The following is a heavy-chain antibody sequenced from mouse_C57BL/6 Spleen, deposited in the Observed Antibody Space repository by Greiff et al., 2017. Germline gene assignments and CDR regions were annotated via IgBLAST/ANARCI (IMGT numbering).Heavy chain of an antibody. CDR2: IRNKANGYTT. CDR3: ARYWGCFDY. CDR1: GFTFTDYY. J-gene: IGHJ2*01. Sequence: EVKLMESGGGLVQPGGSLSLSCAASGFTFTDYYMSWVRQPPGKALEWLGFIRNKANGYTTEYSASVKGRFTISRDNSQSILYLQMNALRAEDSATYYCARYWGCFDYWGQGTTLTVSS. V-gene: IGHV7-3*01.